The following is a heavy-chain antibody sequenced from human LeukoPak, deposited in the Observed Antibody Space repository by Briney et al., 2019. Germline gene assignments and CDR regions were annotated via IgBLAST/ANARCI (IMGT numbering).Heavy chain of an antibody. Sequence: RGSPRHSCVASGLTFSNFVMNWVRQAPGKGLEWVSFISRTRSTVFYSASVKGRFTISRDNAKNSLYLQMNSLRDEDTALYYCVRGYDGSGSYVDWGQGTLVTVSS. CDR2: ISRTRSTV. CDR1: GLTFSNFV. J-gene: IGHJ4*02. V-gene: IGHV3-48*02. CDR3: VRGYDGSGSYVD. D-gene: IGHD3-10*01.